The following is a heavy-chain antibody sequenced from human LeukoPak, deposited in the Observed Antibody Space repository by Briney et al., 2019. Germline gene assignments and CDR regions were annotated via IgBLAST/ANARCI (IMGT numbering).Heavy chain of an antibody. D-gene: IGHD3-22*01. CDR3: ARSDYYDSSVYFDY. V-gene: IGHV4-30-2*01. J-gene: IGHJ4*02. Sequence: PSETLSLTCAVSGGSISSGAYPWSWIRQPPGKGLEWIGYIYHSGSTYYNPSLKSRVTISLDRSKNQFSLKLSSVTAADTAVYHCARSDYYDSSVYFDYWGQGTLVTVSS. CDR2: IYHSGST. CDR1: GGSISSGAYP.